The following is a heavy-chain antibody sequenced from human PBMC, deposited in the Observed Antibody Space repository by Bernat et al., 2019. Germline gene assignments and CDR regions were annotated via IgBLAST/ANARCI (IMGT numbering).Heavy chain of an antibody. CDR2: ISWNSGSI. J-gene: IGHJ4*02. Sequence: EVQLVESGGGLVQPGRSLRLSCAASGFTFDDYAMHWVRQAPGKGLEWVSGISWNSGSIGYADSVKGPFTLSRDNAKNSLYLQMNSLRAEDTALYYCAKDYSSSSFDAQFDYWGQGTLVTVSS. V-gene: IGHV3-9*01. CDR3: AKDYSSSSFDAQFDY. CDR1: GFTFDDYA. D-gene: IGHD6-6*01.